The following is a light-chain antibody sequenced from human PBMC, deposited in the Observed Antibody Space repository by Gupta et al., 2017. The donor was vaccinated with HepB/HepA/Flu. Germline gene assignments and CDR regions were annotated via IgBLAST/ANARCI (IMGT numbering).Light chain of an antibody. V-gene: IGLV2-14*01. CDR3: SSYTITSTIV. CDR1: SSDVGGYNY. Sequence: QSALPQPASVSGSPGPSITISCTGTSSDVGGYNYVSWYQQHPGKAPKLMIYDVSNRPAGVSNRFSGSRSGNTASLTISGLQGEDEADYYCSSYTITSTIVFGGGTKVTVL. CDR2: DVS. J-gene: IGLJ3*02.